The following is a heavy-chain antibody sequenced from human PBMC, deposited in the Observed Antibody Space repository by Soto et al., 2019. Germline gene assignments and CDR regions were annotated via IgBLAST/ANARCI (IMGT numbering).Heavy chain of an antibody. CDR2: IIPIFGTA. CDR3: ASRSYVSNLYYYYGMDV. J-gene: IGHJ6*02. V-gene: IGHV1-69*06. CDR1: GGTFSSYA. D-gene: IGHD3-16*01. Sequence: GASVKVSCKASGGTFSSYAISCVRQAPGQGLEWMGGIIPIFGTANYAQKFQGRVTITADKSTSTAYMELSSLRSEDTAVYYCASRSYVSNLYYYYGMDVWGQGTTVTVSS.